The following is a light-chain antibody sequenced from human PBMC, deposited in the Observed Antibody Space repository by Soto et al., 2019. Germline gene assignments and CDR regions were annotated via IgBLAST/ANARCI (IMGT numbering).Light chain of an antibody. CDR1: SSDVGRYNL. CDR2: EDI. CDR3: CSYAGGTSVV. V-gene: IGLV2-23*01. Sequence: QSALTQPASVSGSPGQSITIACTGSSSDVGRYNLVSWYQQHPGKAPKLVIYEDIERPSGVSNRFSGSKSGNTASLTISGLRIEDDADYYCCSYAGGTSVVFGGGTKLTVL. J-gene: IGLJ2*01.